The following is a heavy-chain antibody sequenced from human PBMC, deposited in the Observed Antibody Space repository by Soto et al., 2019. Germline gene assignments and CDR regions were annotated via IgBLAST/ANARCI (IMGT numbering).Heavy chain of an antibody. Sequence: EVQLVESGGGLVQPGGSLRLSCAASGFTVSSNYMSWVRQAPGKGLEWVSVIYSGGSAYYADSVKGRFTISRDNSKNPLYLQMTSLRAEDTGVYYCARHGYSYGGGYFDYWGQGTLVTVSS. V-gene: IGHV3-66*04. CDR1: GFTVSSNY. J-gene: IGHJ4*02. D-gene: IGHD5-18*01. CDR2: IYSGGSA. CDR3: ARHGYSYGGGYFDY.